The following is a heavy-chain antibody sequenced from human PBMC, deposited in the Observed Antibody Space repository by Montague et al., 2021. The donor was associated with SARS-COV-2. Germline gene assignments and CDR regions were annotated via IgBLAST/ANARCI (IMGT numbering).Heavy chain of an antibody. D-gene: IGHD3-22*01. V-gene: IGHV4-39*01. Sequence: SETLSLTCTVSGGSISSSSYYWGWIRQPPGKGLEWIGSIYYSGSTYYNPSLKSRVTISVDTSKNQFSLKLISVTAADTAVYYCASPWGSYDSSGLLGLDYWGQGTLVTVSS. CDR3: ASPWGSYDSSGLLGLDY. CDR2: IYYSGST. J-gene: IGHJ4*02. CDR1: GGSISSSSYY.